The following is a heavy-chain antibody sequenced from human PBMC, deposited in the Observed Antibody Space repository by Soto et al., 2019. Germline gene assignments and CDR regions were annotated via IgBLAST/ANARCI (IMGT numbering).Heavy chain of an antibody. V-gene: IGHV1-69*06. CDR3: ARESPFWSSFRNWFDP. CDR1: GGTFSSYA. CDR2: IIPIFGTA. J-gene: IGHJ5*02. Sequence: SVKVSCKASGGTFSSYAISWVRQTPGQGLEWMGGIIPIFGTANYAQKFQGRVTITADKSTSTAYMELSSLRSEDTAVYYCARESPFWSSFRNWFDPWGQGTLVTVSS. D-gene: IGHD3-3*01.